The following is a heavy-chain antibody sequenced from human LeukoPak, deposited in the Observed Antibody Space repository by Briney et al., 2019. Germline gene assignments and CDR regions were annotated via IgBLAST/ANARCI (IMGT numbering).Heavy chain of an antibody. J-gene: IGHJ4*02. Sequence: GGSLRLSCAASGFTFSSYWMSWVRQAPGKGLEWVANIKQDGSEKNYVGSVEGRFTISRDNAKNSLYLQMSGLRAEDTAVYYCARNLLSTVTTNMGFWGQGTLVTVSS. D-gene: IGHD4-17*01. CDR2: IKQDGSEK. CDR1: GFTFSSYW. V-gene: IGHV3-7*01. CDR3: ARNLLSTVTTNMGF.